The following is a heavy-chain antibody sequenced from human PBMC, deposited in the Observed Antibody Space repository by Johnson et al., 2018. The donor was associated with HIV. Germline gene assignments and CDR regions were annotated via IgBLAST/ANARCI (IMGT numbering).Heavy chain of an antibody. Sequence: QVQLVESGGGLVQPGGSLRLSCAASGFTFSSYAMHWVRQAPAKGLEWVAVISYDGSHKYYADSVKGRFTISRDISKNTLYLQMNSLRTDDTAVYHCAREGTWGSNDAFDIWGQGTMVTVSS. D-gene: IGHD7-27*01. CDR3: AREGTWGSNDAFDI. CDR1: GFTFSSYA. CDR2: ISYDGSHK. V-gene: IGHV3-30*04. J-gene: IGHJ3*02.